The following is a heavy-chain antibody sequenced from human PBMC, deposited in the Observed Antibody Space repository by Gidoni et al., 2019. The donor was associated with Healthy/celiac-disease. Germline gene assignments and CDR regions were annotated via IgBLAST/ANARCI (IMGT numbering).Heavy chain of an antibody. CDR3: ARESTGWELLSGPGDLGYYGMDV. Sequence: EVQLVESGGGLVKPGGSLRLSCAASGFTFSSYSMNWVRQAPGKGLEWVSSISSSSSYIYYADSVKGRFTISRDNAKNSLYLQMNSLRAEDTAVYYCARESTGWELLSGPGDLGYYGMDVWGQGTTVTVSS. CDR1: GFTFSSYS. D-gene: IGHD1-26*01. CDR2: ISSSSSYI. J-gene: IGHJ6*02. V-gene: IGHV3-21*01.